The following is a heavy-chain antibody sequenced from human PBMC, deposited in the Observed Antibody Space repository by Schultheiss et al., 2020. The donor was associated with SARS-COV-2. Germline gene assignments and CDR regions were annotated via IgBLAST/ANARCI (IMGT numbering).Heavy chain of an antibody. D-gene: IGHD3-3*01. CDR1: GGSISSYY. Sequence: SQTLSLTCTVSGGSISSYYWSWIRQPPGKGLEWIGNVYHTGSTYYNPSLKSRVTISVDTSKNQFSLKLSSVTAADTAVYYCARLTPFTIFGVVIIPGWFDPWGQGTLVTVSS. V-gene: IGHV4-59*04. J-gene: IGHJ5*02. CDR2: VYHTGST. CDR3: ARLTPFTIFGVVIIPGWFDP.